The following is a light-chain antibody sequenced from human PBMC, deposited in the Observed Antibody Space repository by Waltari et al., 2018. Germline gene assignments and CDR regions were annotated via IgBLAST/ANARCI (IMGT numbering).Light chain of an antibody. Sequence: DIQMTQSPSSLSASVGATVTITCRASPGISSYLNWFQQKPGKAPKLLIYAATTLQSGVPSRFSGSGSGTEFTLTISSLHPEDFAAYYCLQHNSYPLTLGGGTKVEIK. CDR1: PGISSY. V-gene: IGKV1-17*01. CDR2: AAT. CDR3: LQHNSYPLT. J-gene: IGKJ4*01.